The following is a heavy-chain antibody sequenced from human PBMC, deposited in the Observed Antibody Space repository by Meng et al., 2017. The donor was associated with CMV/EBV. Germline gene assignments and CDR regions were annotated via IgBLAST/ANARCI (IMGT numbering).Heavy chain of an antibody. CDR2: INHSGST. J-gene: IGHJ4*02. V-gene: IGHV4-34*01. D-gene: IGHD6-6*01. CDR3: ARVVAARLDY. Sequence: SLTCAVHGGSFSGYYWSWIRQPPGKGLEWIGEINHSGSTNYNPSLKSRVTISVDTSKNQFSLKLSSVTAADTAVYYCARVVAARLDYWGQGTLVTVSS. CDR1: GGSFSGYY.